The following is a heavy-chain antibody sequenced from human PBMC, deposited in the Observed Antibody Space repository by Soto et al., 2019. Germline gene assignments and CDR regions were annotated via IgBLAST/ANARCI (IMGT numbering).Heavy chain of an antibody. V-gene: IGHV1-18*01. D-gene: IGHD1-26*01. CDR1: GYTFTSYG. J-gene: IGHJ4*02. Sequence: QVQLVQSGAEVKKPGASVKVSCKASGYTFTSYGISWVRQAPGQGLEWMGWISAYNGNTKYAQKLQGRVTTTTDTSPSTAYMAPRRLRSDDTAVYYCARDLGGSYYAPVDYWGQGTLVTVSS. CDR2: ISAYNGNT. CDR3: ARDLGGSYYAPVDY.